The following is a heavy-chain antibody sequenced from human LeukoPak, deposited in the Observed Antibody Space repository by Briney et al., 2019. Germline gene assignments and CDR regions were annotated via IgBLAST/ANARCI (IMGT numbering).Heavy chain of an antibody. J-gene: IGHJ4*02. CDR3: ARFSNADYVLIDY. CDR1: GYTFTGYY. CDR2: INPNSGGT. V-gene: IGHV1-2*02. Sequence: GASVEVSCKASGYTFTGYYMHWVRQAPGQGLEWMGWINPNSGGTNYAQKFQGRVTMTRDTSISTAYMELSRLRSDDTAVYYCARFSNADYVLIDYWGQGTLVTVSS. D-gene: IGHD3-16*01.